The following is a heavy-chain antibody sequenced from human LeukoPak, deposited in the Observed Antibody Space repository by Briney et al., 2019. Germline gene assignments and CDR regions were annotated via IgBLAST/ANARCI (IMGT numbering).Heavy chain of an antibody. J-gene: IGHJ6*03. CDR2: IYSGGST. Sequence: PTGGSLRLSCAASGFTISSNYRSWVREAPGKGLEWGSGIYSGGSTYYADPVEGRFTISRDNSKNTLFLQINSLRAEDTAVYYCASGRQPHYLSTYSYYYMDVWGKGTTVTVSS. CDR3: ASGRQPHYLSTYSYYYMDV. V-gene: IGHV3-53*01. CDR1: GFTISSNY. D-gene: IGHD2/OR15-2a*01.